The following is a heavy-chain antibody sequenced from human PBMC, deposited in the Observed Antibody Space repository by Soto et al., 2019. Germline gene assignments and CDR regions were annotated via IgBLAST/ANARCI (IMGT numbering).Heavy chain of an antibody. J-gene: IGHJ4*02. CDR3: AKEWALGEWELYYFDY. CDR2: ISGSGGST. Sequence: GGSLRLSCAASGFTFSSYAMSWVRQAPGKGLEWVSAISGSGGSTYYADSVKGRFTISRDNSKNKLYLQMNSLRAEDTAVYYCAKEWALGEWELYYFDYWGQGTLVTVSS. D-gene: IGHD1-26*01. V-gene: IGHV3-23*01. CDR1: GFTFSSYA.